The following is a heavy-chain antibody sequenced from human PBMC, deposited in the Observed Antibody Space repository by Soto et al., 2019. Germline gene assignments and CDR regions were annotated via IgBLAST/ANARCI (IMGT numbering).Heavy chain of an antibody. Sequence: GESLKISCKGSGYIFTNYWIGWVRQMPGKGLEWMGIIYPGDSDTKYSPSFQGQVTISADKSINTAYLQWSSLKASDTDMYYCASLSRLEPRSAFDYWGQGTLVTVSS. CDR2: IYPGDSDT. CDR3: ASLSRLEPRSAFDY. D-gene: IGHD1-1*01. J-gene: IGHJ4*02. V-gene: IGHV5-51*01. CDR1: GYIFTNYW.